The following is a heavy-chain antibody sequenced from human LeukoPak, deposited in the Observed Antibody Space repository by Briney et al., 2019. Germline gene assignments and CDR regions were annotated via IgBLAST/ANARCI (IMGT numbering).Heavy chain of an antibody. Sequence: GGSLRLSCAASGFTFSSYGMHWVRQAPGKGLEWVAVIWYDGSNKYYADSVKGRFTISRDNSKNTLYLQMNSLRAEDTAVYYCAGTLRFLEWPFDYWAREPWSPSPQ. J-gene: IGHJ4*02. D-gene: IGHD3-3*01. CDR1: GFTFSSYG. V-gene: IGHV3-33*01. CDR2: IWYDGSNK. CDR3: AGTLRFLEWPFDY.